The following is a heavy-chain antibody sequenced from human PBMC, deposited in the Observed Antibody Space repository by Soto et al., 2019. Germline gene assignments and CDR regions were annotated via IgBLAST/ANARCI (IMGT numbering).Heavy chain of an antibody. CDR1: GFTFSSYA. V-gene: IGHV3-23*01. Sequence: GGSLRLSCAASGFTFSSYAMSWVRQAPGKGLEWVSAISGSGGSTYYADSVKGRFTISRDNSKNTLYLQMNSLRAEDTAVYYCAKVYSSGWYGRAYYYYYMDVWGKGTTVTVSS. CDR3: AKVYSSGWYGRAYYYYYMDV. D-gene: IGHD6-19*01. CDR2: ISGSGGST. J-gene: IGHJ6*03.